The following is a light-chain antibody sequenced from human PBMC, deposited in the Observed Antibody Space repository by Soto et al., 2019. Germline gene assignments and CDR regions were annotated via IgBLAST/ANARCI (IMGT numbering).Light chain of an antibody. CDR3: SSYTSSRSYV. CDR1: SSDFGIYNS. V-gene: IGLV2-14*03. J-gene: IGLJ1*01. CDR2: DVS. Sequence: QSVLPQPASVCGSPGQAFTISCTGTSSDFGIYNSVSWYQHYAGRAPRLMIHDVSNRPSGVSDRFSGSKSGNTASLTISGLQAEDEADYYCSSYTSSRSYVFGSGTKVTVL.